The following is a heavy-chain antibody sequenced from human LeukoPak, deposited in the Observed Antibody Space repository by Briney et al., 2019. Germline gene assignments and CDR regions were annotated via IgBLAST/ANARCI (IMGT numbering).Heavy chain of an antibody. D-gene: IGHD2-2*02. CDR1: GGSISSGGYY. CDR3: ARLPAAIAGDY. V-gene: IGHV4-39*01. Sequence: SETLSLTCTVSGGSISSGGYYWSWIRQPPGKGLEWIGSIYYSGSTYYNPSLKSRVTISVDTSKNQFSLKLSSVTAADTAVYYCARLPAAIAGDYWGQGTLVTVSS. J-gene: IGHJ4*02. CDR2: IYYSGST.